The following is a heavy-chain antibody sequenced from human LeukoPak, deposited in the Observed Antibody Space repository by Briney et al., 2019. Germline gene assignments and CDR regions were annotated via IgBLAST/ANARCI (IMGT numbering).Heavy chain of an antibody. J-gene: IGHJ6*02. CDR1: GGSISSYY. Sequence: SETLSLTCTVSGGSISSYYWSWIRQPAGKGLEWIGRIYTSGSTNYNPSLKSRVTLSVDTSKNQFSLKLSSVTAADTAVYYCARGQQAHYYYGMDVWGQGTTVTVSS. D-gene: IGHD6-13*01. CDR3: ARGQQAHYYYGMDV. CDR2: IYTSGST. V-gene: IGHV4-4*07.